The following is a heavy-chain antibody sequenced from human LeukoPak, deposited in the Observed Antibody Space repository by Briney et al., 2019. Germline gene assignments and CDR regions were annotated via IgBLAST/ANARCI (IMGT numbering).Heavy chain of an antibody. D-gene: IGHD2-21*02. V-gene: IGHV3-23*01. CDR1: GFTFSSYT. CDR2: IRGDSTGT. Sequence: GGSLRLSCVASGFTFSSYTMTWVRQAPGEGLEWVSGIRGDSTGTYYADSVKGRFTISRDNPKNTLFLQMNSLRAEDTAVYYCAKKTSYCAGDCFPYYFDYWGRGTLVTVSS. J-gene: IGHJ4*02. CDR3: AKKTSYCAGDCFPYYFDY.